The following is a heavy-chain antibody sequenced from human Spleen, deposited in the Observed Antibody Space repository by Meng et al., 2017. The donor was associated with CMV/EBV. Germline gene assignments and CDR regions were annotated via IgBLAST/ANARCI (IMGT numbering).Heavy chain of an antibody. Sequence: GSLRLSCAVYDGSSSGYYWSWIRQPPGKGLEWIGEINHSGSTNYNPSLKSRVTISVDTSKNQFSLKLSSVTAADTAVYYCARGVPLRWIPAWFDPWGQGTLVTVSS. CDR2: INHSGST. D-gene: IGHD4-23*01. J-gene: IGHJ5*02. CDR3: ARGVPLRWIPAWFDP. V-gene: IGHV4-34*01. CDR1: DGSSSGYY.